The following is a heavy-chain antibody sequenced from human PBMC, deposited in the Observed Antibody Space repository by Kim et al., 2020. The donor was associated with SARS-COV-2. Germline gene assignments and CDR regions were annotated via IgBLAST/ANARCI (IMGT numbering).Heavy chain of an antibody. D-gene: IGHD4-17*01. CDR1: GFTFSRFW. V-gene: IGHV3-7*01. Sequence: GGSLRLSCAASGFTFSRFWMSWVRQAPGKGLEWVANIKEDGTETYYVDSVEGRFTISRDNARNSLFLQMNSLRAEDTAVYYCTRERVTKKSHFDYWGQGTLVTVSS. CDR2: IKEDGTET. CDR3: TRERVTKKSHFDY. J-gene: IGHJ4*02.